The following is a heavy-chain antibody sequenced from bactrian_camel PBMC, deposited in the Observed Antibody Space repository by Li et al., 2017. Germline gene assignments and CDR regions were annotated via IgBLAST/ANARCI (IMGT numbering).Heavy chain of an antibody. CDR3: VKQGGYWNFVA. V-gene: IGHV3S40*01. Sequence: VQLVESGGGSVQAGGSLTLSCVASGFSFRLVTLSWVRQLPGKGVEWVATIGASSHYANSVKGRFTISRDNDKSALYLQFNNLKPEDTAIYYCVKQGGYWNFVAWGQGTQVTVS. D-gene: IGHD1*01. J-gene: IGHJ6*01. CDR2: IGASS. CDR1: GFSFRLVT.